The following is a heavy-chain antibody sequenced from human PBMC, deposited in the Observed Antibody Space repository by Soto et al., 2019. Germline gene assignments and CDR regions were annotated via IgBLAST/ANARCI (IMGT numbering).Heavy chain of an antibody. V-gene: IGHV1-18*04. CDR3: ATHGSGSYYTSSHYYGMDV. CDR2: ISAYNCNT. J-gene: IGHJ6*02. CDR1: GYTFTSHG. Sequence: ASVKGYCKASGYTFTSHGISCVRQAPGQVLEWMGWISAYNCNTNYAQKLQGRVTMTIDTSTSTAYMELRSLRSDDTALYYCATHGSGSYYTSSHYYGMDVWGQGTTVTVSS. D-gene: IGHD3-10*01.